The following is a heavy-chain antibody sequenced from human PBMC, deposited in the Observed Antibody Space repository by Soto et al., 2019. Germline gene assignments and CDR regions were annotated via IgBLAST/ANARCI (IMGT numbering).Heavy chain of an antibody. CDR1: GGSISSSSYY. Sequence: QLQLHESGPGLVKPSETLSLNCTVSGGSISSSSYYWGWIRQPPGKGLEWIGSIYYSGSTYYNPSLKSRVTISVDTSKNQFSLKLSSVTATETAVYYCASIAGGYYYYYYLDVWGKGTTVSVSS. V-gene: IGHV4-39*01. J-gene: IGHJ6*03. CDR3: ASIAGGYYYYYYLDV. D-gene: IGHD6-13*01. CDR2: IYYSGST.